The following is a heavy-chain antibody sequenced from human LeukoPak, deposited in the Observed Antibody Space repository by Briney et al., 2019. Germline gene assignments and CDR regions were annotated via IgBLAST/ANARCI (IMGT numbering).Heavy chain of an antibody. Sequence: SETLSLTCTVSGGSISSYYWSWIRQPPGKGLEWIGYIYYSGSTNYNPSLKSRVTISVDTSKNQFSLKLSSVTAADTAVYYCARFDYGDYFDYWGQGTLVTVSS. CDR1: GGSISSYY. D-gene: IGHD4-17*01. CDR2: IYYSGST. V-gene: IGHV4-59*08. CDR3: ARFDYGDYFDY. J-gene: IGHJ4*02.